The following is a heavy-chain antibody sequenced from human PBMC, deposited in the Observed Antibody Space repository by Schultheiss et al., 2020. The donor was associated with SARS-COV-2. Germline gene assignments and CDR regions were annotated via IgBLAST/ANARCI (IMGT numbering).Heavy chain of an antibody. V-gene: IGHV4-4*07. Sequence: SETLSLTCSVSGGSISSYYWSWIRQPAGKGLEWIGRIYTSGSTNYNPSLKSRVTISVDTSKNQFSLKLSSVTAADTAVYYCARQGFVRSPWYFDLWGRGTLVTVSS. CDR2: IYTSGST. CDR1: GGSISSYY. D-gene: IGHD1-26*01. J-gene: IGHJ2*01. CDR3: ARQGFVRSPWYFDL.